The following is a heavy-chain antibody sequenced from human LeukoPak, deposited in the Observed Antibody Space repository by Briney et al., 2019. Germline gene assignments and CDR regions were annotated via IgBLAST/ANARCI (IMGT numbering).Heavy chain of an antibody. J-gene: IGHJ5*02. CDR1: GFSSSAHT. V-gene: IGHV3-21*01. D-gene: IGHD6-19*01. Sequence: GGSLRLSCAVSGFSSSAHTINWVRQAPGKGLEWVSSIDSTSTYIYYADSMKGRFSISRDNAKNSLYLQMSSLSAEDTAVYYWAREGQGAWYWFDLWGQGTLVTVSS. CDR3: AREGQGAWYWFDL. CDR2: IDSTSTYI.